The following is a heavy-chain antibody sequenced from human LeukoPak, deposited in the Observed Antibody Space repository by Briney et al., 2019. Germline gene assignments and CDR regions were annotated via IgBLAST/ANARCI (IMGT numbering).Heavy chain of an antibody. D-gene: IGHD2-2*01. CDR3: ATVFSSSNEFFDY. V-gene: IGHV3-23*01. CDR1: GFTFTSYS. Sequence: GGSLRLSCAASGFTFTSYSMNWVRQAAGKGLEWVSTISGGGGSTYYADSVKGRFTISRGNSKNTLYLQMNSLRAEDTAVYYCATVFSSSNEFFDYWGQGALVTVSS. CDR2: ISGGGGST. J-gene: IGHJ4*02.